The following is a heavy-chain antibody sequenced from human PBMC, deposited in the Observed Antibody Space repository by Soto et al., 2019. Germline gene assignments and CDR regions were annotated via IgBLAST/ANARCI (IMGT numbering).Heavy chain of an antibody. J-gene: IGHJ4*02. CDR3: AKVRPQYYDSSGYLYYFDY. D-gene: IGHD3-22*01. CDR1: GFTFSSYA. V-gene: IGHV3-23*01. CDR2: ISGSGGST. Sequence: EVQLLESGGGLVQPGGSLRLSCAASGFTFSSYAMSWVRQAPGKGLEWVSAISGSGGSTYYADSVKGRFTISRDNSKNTLYLQMNSLRAEDTAVYYCAKVRPQYYDSSGYLYYFDYWGQGTLVTVSS.